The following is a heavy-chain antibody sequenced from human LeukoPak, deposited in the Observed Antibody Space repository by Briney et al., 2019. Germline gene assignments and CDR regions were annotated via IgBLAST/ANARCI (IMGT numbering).Heavy chain of an antibody. CDR1: GGSISSGPYY. V-gene: IGHV4-61*02. D-gene: IGHD6-13*01. CDR3: ASGIAADLY. J-gene: IGHJ4*02. CDR2: IYTSGST. Sequence: SEALSLTCTVSGGSISSGPYYWSWIRQPAGKGLEWIGRIYTSGSTNYNPSLKSRVTISVDTSKNQFSLKLSSVTAADTAVYYCASGIAADLYWGQGTLVTVSS.